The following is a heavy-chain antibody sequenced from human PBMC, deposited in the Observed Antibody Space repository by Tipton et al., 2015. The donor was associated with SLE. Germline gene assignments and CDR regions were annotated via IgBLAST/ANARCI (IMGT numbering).Heavy chain of an antibody. CDR1: DGSFSGYY. D-gene: IGHD2-2*01. Sequence: TLSLTCAVFDGSFSGYYWSWIRQPPGKGLEWIGEIYHSGSTNYNPSLKSRVSLSVDTSKNQFSLRLTSVTAADTAVYYCARGPSPHFDPWGRGTLVTVSS. V-gene: IGHV4-34*01. CDR2: IYHSGST. J-gene: IGHJ2*01. CDR3: ARGPSPHFDP.